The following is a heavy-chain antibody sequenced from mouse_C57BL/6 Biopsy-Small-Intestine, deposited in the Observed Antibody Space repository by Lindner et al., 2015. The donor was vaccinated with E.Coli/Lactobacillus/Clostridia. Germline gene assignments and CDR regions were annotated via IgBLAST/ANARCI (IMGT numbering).Heavy chain of an antibody. D-gene: IGHD2-4*01. J-gene: IGHJ4*01. V-gene: IGHV1-7*01. CDR1: GYTFTSYW. CDR2: INPSSGYT. Sequence: VQLQESGAELAKPGASVKLSCKASGYTFTSYWIHWIKQRPGQGLEWIGYINPSSGYTNYNQKFKDKATLTADKSSSTAYMQLSSLTYEDSAVYHCARNDYDHYYAMDYWGQGTSVTVSS. CDR3: ARNDYDHYYAMDY.